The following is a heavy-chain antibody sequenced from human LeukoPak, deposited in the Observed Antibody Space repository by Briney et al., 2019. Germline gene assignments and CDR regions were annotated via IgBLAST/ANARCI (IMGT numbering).Heavy chain of an antibody. CDR2: IIPIFGTA. CDR1: GGTFSSYA. Sequence: TSVKVSCKASGGTFSSYAISWVRQAPGQGLEWMGGIIPIFGTANYAQKFQGRVTITADKSTSTAYMELSSLRSEDTAVYYCARTDGGKTYYFDYWAREPWSLSPQ. V-gene: IGHV1-69*06. J-gene: IGHJ4*02. D-gene: IGHD4-23*01. CDR3: ARTDGGKTYYFDY.